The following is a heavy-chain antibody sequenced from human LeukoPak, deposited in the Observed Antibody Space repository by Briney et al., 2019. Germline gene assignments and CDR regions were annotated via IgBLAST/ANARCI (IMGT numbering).Heavy chain of an antibody. Sequence: PSETLSLTCTVSGYSISSGYLWGWIRQPPGKGLEWIGSIDGSGSSYYNPSLKSRVTISVDTSKNQFSLKLSSVTAAGTAVYYCAREGSMITFGGVIAIDYWGQGTLVTVSS. J-gene: IGHJ4*02. CDR3: AREGSMITFGGVIAIDY. CDR1: GYSISSGYL. V-gene: IGHV4-38-2*02. D-gene: IGHD3-16*02. CDR2: IDGSGSS.